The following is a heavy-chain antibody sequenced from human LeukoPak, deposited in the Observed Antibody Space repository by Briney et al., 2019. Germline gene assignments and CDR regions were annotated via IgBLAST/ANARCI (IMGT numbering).Heavy chain of an antibody. CDR3: NLGWFDP. J-gene: IGHJ5*02. Sequence: PSETLSLTRSVSCRSISRGTYCWGWIREPPGRGLEWIGNIYNSGSTYYNPSLKSRVTISVDTSKNQFSLKLSSVTAADTAVYCSNLGWFDPWGQGTLVTVSS. CDR2: IYNSGST. CDR1: CRSISRGTYC. V-gene: IGHV4-39*01. D-gene: IGHD6-13*01.